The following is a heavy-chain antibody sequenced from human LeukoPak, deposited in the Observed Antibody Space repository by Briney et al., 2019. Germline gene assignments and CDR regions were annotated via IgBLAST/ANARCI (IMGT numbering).Heavy chain of an antibody. CDR2: INPNSGGT. CDR1: GYTFTGYY. CDR3: ARDPPRRPARYYYYGMDV. V-gene: IGHV1-2*02. J-gene: IGHJ6*02. D-gene: IGHD1-1*01. Sequence: ASVQVSCKASGYTFTGYYMHWVRQAPGQGLEWMGWINPNSGGTNYSQKSQGRVTMTRDTSISTAYMELSRLRSDDTAVYYCARDPPRRPARYYYYGMDVWGQGTTVTVSS.